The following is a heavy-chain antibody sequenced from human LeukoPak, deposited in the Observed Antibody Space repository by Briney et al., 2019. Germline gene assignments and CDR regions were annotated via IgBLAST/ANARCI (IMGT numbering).Heavy chain of an antibody. V-gene: IGHV4-59*08. J-gene: IGHJ3*02. CDR2: IYYSGST. D-gene: IGHD5-24*01. Sequence: PSETLSLTCTVSGGSISSYYWGWIRQPPGKGLEWIGYIYYSGSTSYNPSLKSRVIILVDTSKNQFSLKLSSVTAADTAVYYCARHERDASLDHALDIWGQGTMVTVSS. CDR3: ARHERDASLDHALDI. CDR1: GGSISSYY.